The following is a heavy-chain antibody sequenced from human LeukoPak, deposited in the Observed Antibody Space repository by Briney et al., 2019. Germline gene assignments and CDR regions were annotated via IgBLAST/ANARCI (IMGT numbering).Heavy chain of an antibody. D-gene: IGHD1-26*01. CDR2: INPSGGST. J-gene: IGHJ3*02. CDR3: ARDFEGSGSAEAFDI. CDR1: GYTSTIYY. Sequence: ASVKVSCKGSGYTSTIYYMHWVRQAPGQGLEWMGIINPSGGSTSYAQKFQGRVTMTRDTSTSTVYMELSSLRSEDTAVYYCARDFEGSGSAEAFDIWGQGTMVTVSS. V-gene: IGHV1-46*03.